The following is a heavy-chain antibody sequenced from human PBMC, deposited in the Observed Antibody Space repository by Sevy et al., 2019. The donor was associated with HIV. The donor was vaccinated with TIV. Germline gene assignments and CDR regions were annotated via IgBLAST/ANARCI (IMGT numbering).Heavy chain of an antibody. CDR3: ARGDADGDPFDY. D-gene: IGHD4-17*01. CDR1: GFTVSSNY. J-gene: IGHJ4*02. V-gene: IGHV3-53*01. Sequence: GGSLRLSCAASGFTVSSNYMSWVRQAPGKGLEWVSVIYSGGSTYYADSVKGRFTISRDNSKNTLYLQMNSLRAEDMAVYYCARGDADGDPFDYWGQGTLVTVSS. CDR2: IYSGGST.